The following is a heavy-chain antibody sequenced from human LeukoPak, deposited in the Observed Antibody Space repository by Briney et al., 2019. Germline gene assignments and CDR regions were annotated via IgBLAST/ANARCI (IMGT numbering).Heavy chain of an antibody. J-gene: IGHJ3*02. V-gene: IGHV3-7*01. Sequence: GGSLRLSCAASGFTVSSNYMSWVRQAPGKGLEWVANMNQDGSGKYYVDSVKGRFAISRDNAKNSLYLQMNNLRAEDTAVYYCARGYSSSWSTWADAFDIWGQGTMVTVSS. CDR3: ARGYSSSWSTWADAFDI. CDR1: GFTVSSNY. CDR2: MNQDGSGK. D-gene: IGHD6-13*01.